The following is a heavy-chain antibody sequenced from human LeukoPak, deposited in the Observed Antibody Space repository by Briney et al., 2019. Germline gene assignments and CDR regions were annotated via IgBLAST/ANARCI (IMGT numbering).Heavy chain of an antibody. J-gene: IGHJ4*02. Sequence: SETLSLTCTVSGTSISIYYWSWIRQPPGKGLEWIGSIYYSGSTYYNPSLKSRVTMSVDTSKNQFSLNLNSVTAADTAVYYCARFMAATAYCFDYWGQGTLVTVSS. V-gene: IGHV4-59*04. CDR2: IYYSGST. D-gene: IGHD6-13*01. CDR1: GTSISIYY. CDR3: ARFMAATAYCFDY.